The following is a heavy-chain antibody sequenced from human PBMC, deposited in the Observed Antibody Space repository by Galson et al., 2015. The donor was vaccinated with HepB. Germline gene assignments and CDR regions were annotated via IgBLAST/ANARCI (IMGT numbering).Heavy chain of an antibody. J-gene: IGHJ4*02. V-gene: IGHV4-34*01. CDR1: GGSFSGYY. Sequence: ETLSLTCAVYGGSFSGYYWSWIRQPPGKGLEWIGEINHSGSTNYNPSLKSRVTISVDTSKNQFSLKLSSVTAADTAVYYCARRLLAAPSSYFDYWGQGTLVTVSS. D-gene: IGHD2-21*01. CDR2: INHSGST. CDR3: ARRLLAAPSSYFDY.